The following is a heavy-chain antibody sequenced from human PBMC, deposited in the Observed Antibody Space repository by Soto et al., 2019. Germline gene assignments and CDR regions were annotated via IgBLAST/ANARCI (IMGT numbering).Heavy chain of an antibody. Sequence: SETLSLTCAVYGGSFSGYYWSWIRQPPGKGLDWIGEINHSGSTNYNPSLKSRVTISVDTSKNQFSLKLSPVTAADTAVYYCARGGVPDIVVVPAAIGWFDTWGQGTLVTVSS. CDR3: ARGGVPDIVVVPAAIGWFDT. V-gene: IGHV4-34*01. CDR2: INHSGST. D-gene: IGHD2-2*02. CDR1: GGSFSGYY. J-gene: IGHJ5*02.